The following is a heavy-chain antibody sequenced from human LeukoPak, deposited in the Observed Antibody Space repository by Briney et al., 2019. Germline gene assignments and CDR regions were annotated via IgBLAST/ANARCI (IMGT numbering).Heavy chain of an antibody. Sequence: GGSLRLSCAASGFTFSNNLMNWVRQAPGKGLEWVANIKQDGSEKFYVDSVKGRFTISRDNAKNSLYLQMNILRPDNTAVYYCAGYGYWGQGTLVTVSS. D-gene: IGHD3-16*01. CDR1: GFTFSNNL. J-gene: IGHJ4*02. CDR2: IKQDGSEK. CDR3: AGYGY. V-gene: IGHV3-7*01.